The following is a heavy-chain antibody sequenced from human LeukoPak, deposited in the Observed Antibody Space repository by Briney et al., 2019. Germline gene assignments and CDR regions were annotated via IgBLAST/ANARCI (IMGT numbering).Heavy chain of an antibody. CDR3: ARITAVANLAFDY. Sequence: SETLSLTCAVSGGSISSSGYSWNWIRQPPGKGLEWLGYIYHSGSTYYNPSLKSRVTISIDRSNNQFSLKLSSVTAADTAVYYCARITAVANLAFDYWGQGTLVTVSS. V-gene: IGHV4-30-2*01. D-gene: IGHD5-18*01. CDR1: GGSISSSGYS. CDR2: IYHSGST. J-gene: IGHJ4*02.